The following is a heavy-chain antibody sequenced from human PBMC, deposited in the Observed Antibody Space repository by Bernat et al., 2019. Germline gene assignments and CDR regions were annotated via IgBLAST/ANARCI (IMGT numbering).Heavy chain of an antibody. CDR2: IYYSGST. D-gene: IGHD3-3*01. Sequence: QLQLQESGPGLVKPSETLSLTCTVSGGSISSSSYYWGWIRQPPRKGLEWIGSIYYSGSTYYNPCLKRRVTISIDTSKSQCSLKMSSVTTAGTAVYYCERHGESYYDFWSGYTGHCFDSWGQGTLVTVSS. CDR3: ERHGESYYDFWSGYTGHCFDS. V-gene: IGHV4-39*01. J-gene: IGHJ4*03. CDR1: GGSISSSSYY.